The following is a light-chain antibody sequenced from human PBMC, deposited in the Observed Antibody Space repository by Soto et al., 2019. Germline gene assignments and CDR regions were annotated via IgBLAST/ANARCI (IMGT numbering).Light chain of an antibody. J-gene: IGLJ2*01. V-gene: IGLV2-23*01. CDR3: CSYAGSSVV. Sequence: QSVLTQPASVSGSPGQSITISCTGTSSDVGSYNLVSWYQQHPGKAPKLMIYEDSKRPSGVSNRFSGSKSGNTASLTISGLQAEDEADYHCCSYAGSSVVFGGGTKVTVL. CDR1: SSDVGSYNL. CDR2: EDS.